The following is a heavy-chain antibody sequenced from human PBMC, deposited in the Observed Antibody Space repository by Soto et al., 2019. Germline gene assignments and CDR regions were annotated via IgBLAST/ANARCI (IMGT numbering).Heavy chain of an antibody. Sequence: SETLSLTCTVSGGSISSSSYYWGWIRQPPGKGLEWIGSIYYSGSTYYNPSLKSRVTISVDTSKNQFSLKLSSVTAADTAVYYCARHGLKGDLYNWFDPWGQGTLVTVSS. CDR2: IYYSGST. D-gene: IGHD2-21*02. CDR1: GGSISSSSYY. J-gene: IGHJ5*02. V-gene: IGHV4-39*01. CDR3: ARHGLKGDLYNWFDP.